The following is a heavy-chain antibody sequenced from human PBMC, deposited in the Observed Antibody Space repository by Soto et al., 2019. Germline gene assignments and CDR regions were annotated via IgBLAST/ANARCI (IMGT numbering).Heavy chain of an antibody. Sequence: GESLKISCKGSGYSFTSYWISWVRQMPGKGLEWMGRIDPSDSYTNCSPSFQGHVTISADKSTSTAYLQWSSLKASDTAMYYCASSPRGYCSSTSCRELGNYYGMDVWGQGTTVTVSS. CDR2: IDPSDSYT. CDR1: GYSFTSYW. CDR3: ASSPRGYCSSTSCRELGNYYGMDV. J-gene: IGHJ6*02. V-gene: IGHV5-10-1*01. D-gene: IGHD2-2*01.